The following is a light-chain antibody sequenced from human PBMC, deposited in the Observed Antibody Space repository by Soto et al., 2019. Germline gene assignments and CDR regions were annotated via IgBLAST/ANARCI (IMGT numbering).Light chain of an antibody. V-gene: IGLV1-51*02. Sequence: QSVLPQPPSVSAAPGQTVTISCSGSSSNTGNNYVSWYQQLPGTAPKLLIYENDKRPSGIPDRFSGSKSGTSATLGITGLQTGDEADYYCATWDSSLSAGLFGTGTKVTV. CDR3: ATWDSSLSAGL. CDR1: SSNTGNNY. CDR2: END. J-gene: IGLJ1*01.